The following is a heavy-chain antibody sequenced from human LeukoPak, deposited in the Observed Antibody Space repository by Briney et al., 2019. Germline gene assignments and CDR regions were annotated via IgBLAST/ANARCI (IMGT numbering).Heavy chain of an antibody. V-gene: IGHV1-2*02. CDR1: GYTFTGYY. J-gene: IGHJ4*02. CDR3: ATSLDGYNPGYFDY. CDR2: INPNSGGT. D-gene: IGHD5-24*01. Sequence: ASVKVSCKASGYTFTGYYMHWVRQAPGQGLEWMGWINPNSGGTNYAQKFQGRVTMTRDTSISTAHMELSRLRSDDTAVYCCATSLDGYNPGYFDYWGQGTLVTVSS.